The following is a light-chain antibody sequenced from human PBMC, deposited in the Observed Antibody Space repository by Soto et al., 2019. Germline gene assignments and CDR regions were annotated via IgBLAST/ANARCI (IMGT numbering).Light chain of an antibody. CDR3: QQYDKLPLWT. J-gene: IGKJ1*01. Sequence: IPMTQSPSSLSASVGDRVTITCQASQDIGNYLNWYQQKPVKAPKLLIYDASNLKTGVPSRFSGSASRTDFTFNISSLQAEAIATYYWQQYDKLPLWTFGQGTKVEI. V-gene: IGKV1-33*01. CDR1: QDIGNY. CDR2: DAS.